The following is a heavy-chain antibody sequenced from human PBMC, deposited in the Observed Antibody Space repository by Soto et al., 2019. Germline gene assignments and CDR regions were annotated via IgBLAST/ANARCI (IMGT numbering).Heavy chain of an antibody. V-gene: IGHV1-58*01. CDR3: AADPMAYCSSTSCYNYYGMDV. Sequence: SVKVSCKASGFTFTSSAVQWVRQARGQRLEWIGWIVVGSGNTNYAQKFQERVTITRDMSTSTAYMELSSLRSEDTAVYYCAADPMAYCSSTSCYNYYGMDVWGQGTTVTVSS. D-gene: IGHD2-2*02. CDR1: GFTFTSSA. CDR2: IVVGSGNT. J-gene: IGHJ6*02.